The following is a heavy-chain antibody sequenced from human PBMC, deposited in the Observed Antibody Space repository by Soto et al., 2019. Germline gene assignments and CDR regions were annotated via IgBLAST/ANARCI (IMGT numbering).Heavy chain of an antibody. V-gene: IGHV3-33*01. CDR1: GFSLTGYG. Sequence: QVQVVESGGGVVQPGRSLRLSCEVSGFSLTGYGMHWVRQAPGKGLEWVAVIWYNGNTENYADSVKGRFTISRDTSKNTVYLQRDSLNVEDTAVYYCARDVDRTSHLNWFDPWGQGVMVTVSS. CDR2: IWYNGNTE. J-gene: IGHJ5*02. CDR3: ARDVDRTSHLNWFDP. D-gene: IGHD5-12*01.